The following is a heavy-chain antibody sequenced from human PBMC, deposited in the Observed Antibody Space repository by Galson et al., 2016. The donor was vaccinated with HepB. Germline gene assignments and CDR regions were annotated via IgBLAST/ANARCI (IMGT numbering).Heavy chain of an antibody. V-gene: IGHV3-33*01. D-gene: IGHD3-10*01. CDR3: TRTRGVAVPFDY. CDR2: IWYDGSNK. Sequence: SLRLSCAASGFTFSTYGVHWVRQAPGRGLEWVADIWYDGSNKYYADSVKGRFTISRDNSKNTVYLQMNSLRAEDTALYYCTRTRGVAVPFDYWGQGTLVTVSS. J-gene: IGHJ4*02. CDR1: GFTFSTYG.